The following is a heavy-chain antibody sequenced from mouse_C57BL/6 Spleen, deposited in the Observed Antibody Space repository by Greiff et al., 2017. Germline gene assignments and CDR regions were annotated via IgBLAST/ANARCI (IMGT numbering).Heavy chain of an antibody. CDR3: TRVGYDYGGFAY. CDR2: ISSGGDYI. CDR1: GFTFSSYA. J-gene: IGHJ3*01. Sequence: EVKVVESGEGLVKPGGSLKLSCAASGFTFSSYAMSWVRQTPEKRLEWVAYISSGGDYIYYADTVKGRFTISRDNARNTLYLQMSSLKSEDTAMYYCTRVGYDYGGFAYWGQGTLVTVSA. D-gene: IGHD2-4*01. V-gene: IGHV5-9-1*02.